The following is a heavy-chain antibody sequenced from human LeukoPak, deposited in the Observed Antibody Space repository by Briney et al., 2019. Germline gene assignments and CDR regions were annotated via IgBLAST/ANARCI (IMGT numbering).Heavy chain of an antibody. CDR1: GFTVSSNY. CDR2: IYSGGST. V-gene: IGHV3-53*04. J-gene: IGHJ4*02. Sequence: GGSLRLSCAAPGFTVSSNYMSWVRQAPGKGLEWVSVIYSGGSTYYADSVKGRFTISRHNSKNTLYLQMNSLRAEDTAVYYCARWAFYYFDYWGQGTLVTVSS. CDR3: ARWAFYYFDY. D-gene: IGHD3-3*01.